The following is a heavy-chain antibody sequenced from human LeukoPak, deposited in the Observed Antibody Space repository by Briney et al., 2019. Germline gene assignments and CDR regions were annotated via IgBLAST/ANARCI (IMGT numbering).Heavy chain of an antibody. CDR1: GFPFSSYG. CDR2: IKQDGSEK. V-gene: IGHV3-7*01. J-gene: IGHJ6*03. CDR3: ARVSDYYYMDV. Sequence: GGSLRLSCAASGFPFSSYGMHWVRQAPGKGLEWVANIKQDGSEKYYVDSVKGRFTISRDNAKNSLYLQMNSLRAEDTAVYYCARVSDYYYMDVWGKGTTVTVSS.